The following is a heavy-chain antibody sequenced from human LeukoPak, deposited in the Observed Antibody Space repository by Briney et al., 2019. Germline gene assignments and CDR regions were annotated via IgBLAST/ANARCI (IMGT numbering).Heavy chain of an antibody. CDR2: ISYDGTTK. CDR1: GFRLSDYG. V-gene: IGHV3-30*12. CDR3: TRGQEGYYFDF. J-gene: IGHJ2*01. D-gene: IGHD5-18*01. Sequence: PGGSLRLSCAASGFRLSDYGMHWIRQAPGKGLEWVAVISYDGTTKYFADSVRGRFTISRDNSRNTVNLQMNSLRAEDTALYFCTRGQEGYYFDFWGRGTRVIVSS.